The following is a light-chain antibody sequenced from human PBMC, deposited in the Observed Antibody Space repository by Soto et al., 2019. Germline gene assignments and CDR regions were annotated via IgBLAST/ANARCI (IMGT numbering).Light chain of an antibody. Sequence: QSVLPQPASVSGSPGQSITISCTGTSSDVGRYKYVSWYQQHPGKAPKLMIYEVSNRPSGVSNRFSGSKSGNTASLTISGLQAEDEADYYCAAWDASLRAVVFGGGTKLTVL. V-gene: IGLV2-14*01. CDR1: SSDVGRYKY. CDR3: AAWDASLRAVV. J-gene: IGLJ2*01. CDR2: EVS.